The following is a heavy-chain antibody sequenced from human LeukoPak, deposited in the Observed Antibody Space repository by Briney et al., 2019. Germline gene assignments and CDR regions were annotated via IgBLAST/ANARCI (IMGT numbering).Heavy chain of an antibody. CDR2: ISYDGSNK. Sequence: PGGSLRLSCAASGFTFSSYGMHWVRQAPGKGLEWVAVISYDGSNKYYADSVKGRFTISRGNSKNTLYLQMNSLRAEDTAVYYCAKGDRDGYFGSTLDYWGQGTLVTVSS. CDR3: AKGDRDGYFGSTLDY. D-gene: IGHD5-12*01. J-gene: IGHJ4*02. V-gene: IGHV3-30*18. CDR1: GFTFSSYG.